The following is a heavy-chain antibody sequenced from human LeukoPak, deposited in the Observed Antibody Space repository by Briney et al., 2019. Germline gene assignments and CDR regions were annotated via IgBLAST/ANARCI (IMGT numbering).Heavy chain of an antibody. V-gene: IGHV4-61*05. D-gene: IGHD3-16*01. J-gene: IGHJ6*02. Sequence: PSETLSLTCSVSGVSFSSIDYYWTWIRQPPGKRLEWIGYMYHTGSSNYNLSLKSRVTMSVDKSKNQFSLKLTSVTAADTAVYYCARVGVMATVNGYRYHSLDVWGQGTTVAVSS. CDR3: ARVGVMATVNGYRYHSLDV. CDR2: MYHTGSS. CDR1: GVSFSSIDYY.